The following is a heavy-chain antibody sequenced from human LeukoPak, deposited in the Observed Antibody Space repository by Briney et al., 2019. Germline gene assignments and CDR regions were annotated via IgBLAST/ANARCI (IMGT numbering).Heavy chain of an antibody. Sequence: PGGSLRLSCAASGFTFSSYAMSWVRQAPGKGLEWVSAISGSGGSTYYADSVEGRFTISRDNSKNTLYLQMNSLRAEDTAVYYCAKDSGTYSSGWPGGNFDYWGQGTLVTVSS. D-gene: IGHD6-19*01. V-gene: IGHV3-23*01. CDR2: ISGSGGST. CDR3: AKDSGTYSSGWPGGNFDY. J-gene: IGHJ4*02. CDR1: GFTFSSYA.